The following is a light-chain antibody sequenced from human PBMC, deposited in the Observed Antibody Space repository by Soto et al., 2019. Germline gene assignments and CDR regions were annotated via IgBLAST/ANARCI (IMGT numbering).Light chain of an antibody. CDR3: SSYTSSSTWV. CDR2: DVS. Sequence: QSALTQPASVSGSPEQSITISCSGTSSDVGGYNYVSWYQHHPGKAPKLMIYDVSNRPSGVSNRFSGSKSGNTASLNISGLQAEDEADYYCSSYTSSSTWVFGGGTKLTVL. J-gene: IGLJ3*02. V-gene: IGLV2-14*03. CDR1: SSDVGGYNY.